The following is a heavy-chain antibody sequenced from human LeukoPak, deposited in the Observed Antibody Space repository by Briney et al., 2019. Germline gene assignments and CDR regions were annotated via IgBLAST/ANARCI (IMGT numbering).Heavy chain of an antibody. D-gene: IGHD2-21*01. CDR3: VRELRGDSAF. J-gene: IGHJ4*02. Sequence: GGSLRLSCAASGFTFNSYAMRWVRQAPGKGLHWVAVISYDGSNKYYADSVKGRFTISRDNSENALFLQMNSLGPEDTAVYYCVRELRGDSAFWGQGTLVTVSA. CDR1: GFTFNSYA. CDR2: ISYDGSNK. V-gene: IGHV3-30*04.